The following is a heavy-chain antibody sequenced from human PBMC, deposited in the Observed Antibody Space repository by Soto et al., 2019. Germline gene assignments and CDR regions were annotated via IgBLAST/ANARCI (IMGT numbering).Heavy chain of an antibody. CDR1: VLTFHTYT. J-gene: IGHJ6*02. CDR2: ISYDGNVK. Sequence: GWSLRLSCEFAVLTFHTYTMDWVRRSPGKGLEWVAVISYDGNVKYYADSVKGRFTISRDNSKKTLYLEMNRLRADDSAVYYCAGSKGFYYALDVWGQGTAVTVSS. V-gene: IGHV3-30-3*01. CDR3: AGSKGFYYALDV.